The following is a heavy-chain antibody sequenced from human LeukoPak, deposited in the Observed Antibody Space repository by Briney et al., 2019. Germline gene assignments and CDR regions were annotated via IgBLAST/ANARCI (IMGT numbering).Heavy chain of an antibody. CDR1: GYTFTGYY. CDR2: INPNSGGT. V-gene: IGHV1-2*02. CDR3: ARAEQWLSRFDY. Sequence: GASVKVSCKASGYTFTGYYMHWVRQAPGQGLEWMGWINPNSGGTNYAQKFQGRVTITRNTSISTAYMELSSLRSEDTAVYYCARAEQWLSRFDYWGQGTLVTVSS. D-gene: IGHD6-19*01. J-gene: IGHJ4*02.